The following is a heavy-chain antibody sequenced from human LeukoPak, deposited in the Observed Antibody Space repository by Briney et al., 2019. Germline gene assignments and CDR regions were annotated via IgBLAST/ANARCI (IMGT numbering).Heavy chain of an antibody. J-gene: IGHJ4*02. Sequence: LECLSYISNTGSVVYYADSVKGRFTISRDNAKNSLYLQMNSLRAEDTAVYYCARNLPAADYWGQGTLVTVSS. CDR3: ARNLPAADY. CDR2: ISNTGSVV. V-gene: IGHV3-48*03. D-gene: IGHD2-2*01.